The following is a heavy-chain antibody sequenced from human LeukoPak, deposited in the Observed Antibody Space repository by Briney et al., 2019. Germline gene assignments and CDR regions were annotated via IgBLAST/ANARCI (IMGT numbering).Heavy chain of an antibody. V-gene: IGHV4-39*01. Sequence: SETLSLTCTVSGGSISSSSYYWGWIRQPPGKGLEWIGSIYYSGSTYYNPSLKSRVTISVDTSKNQFSLKLSSVTAADTAVYYCARARRLDSSGYQRELPQIFDYWGQGTLVTVSS. CDR3: ARARRLDSSGYQRELPQIFDY. CDR2: IYYSGST. D-gene: IGHD3-22*01. J-gene: IGHJ4*02. CDR1: GGSISSSSYY.